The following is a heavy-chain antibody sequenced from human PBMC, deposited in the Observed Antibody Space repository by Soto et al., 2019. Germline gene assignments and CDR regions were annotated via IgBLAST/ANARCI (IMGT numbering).Heavy chain of an antibody. CDR3: AGSGWSSYFAY. V-gene: IGHV3-23*01. Sequence: GGSLRLSCAASGLTFSSYAMSWVRQAPGKGLEWVSVISGSGGSTYYADSVKGRFTISRDNSKNTLYLQMSSLRAEDTAVYYCAGSGWSSYFAYWGQGTLVTVSS. CDR2: ISGSGGST. CDR1: GLTFSSYA. D-gene: IGHD6-19*01. J-gene: IGHJ4*02.